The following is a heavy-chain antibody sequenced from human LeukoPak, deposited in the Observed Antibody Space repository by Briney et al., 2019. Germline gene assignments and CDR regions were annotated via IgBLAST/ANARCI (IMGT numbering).Heavy chain of an antibody. CDR1: GGSISSYY. Sequence: SETLSLTCTVSGGSISSYYWSWIRQPRGKGLEWIGYIYNNGSTNYNPSLKSRVTISVDASKNQFSLKLSSVTAADTALYYCARARINWFDPWGQGTLVTVSS. D-gene: IGHD1-14*01. J-gene: IGHJ5*02. CDR2: IYNNGST. V-gene: IGHV4-59*01. CDR3: ARARINWFDP.